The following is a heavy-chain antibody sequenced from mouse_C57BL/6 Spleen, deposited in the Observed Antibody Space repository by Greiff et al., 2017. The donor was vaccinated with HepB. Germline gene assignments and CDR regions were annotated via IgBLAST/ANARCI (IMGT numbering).Heavy chain of an antibody. CDR2: IHPNSGST. CDR1: GYTFTSYW. J-gene: IGHJ1*03. V-gene: IGHV1-64*01. Sequence: QVQLQQPGAELVKPGASVKLSCKASGYTFTSYWMHWVKQRPGQGLEWIGMIHPNSGSTNYNEKFKSKATLTVDKSSSTAYMQLSSLTSEDSAVYYCARWELTDWYFDVWGTGTTVTVSS. CDR3: ARWELTDWYFDV. D-gene: IGHD2-13*01.